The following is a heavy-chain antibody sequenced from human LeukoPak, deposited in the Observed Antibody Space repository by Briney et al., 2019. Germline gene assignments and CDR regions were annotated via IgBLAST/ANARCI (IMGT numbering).Heavy chain of an antibody. J-gene: IGHJ4*02. V-gene: IGHV3-21*01. CDR2: ITSSGTYI. Sequence: GGSLRLSCAASGFPFSGYSMNWVRQTPGKGLEWVSSITSSGTYIYYADSVKGRFSISRDNAKNSLYLQMNSLRAGDTAVYYCARDLLESSGHYFPDYWGQGTLVTVSS. CDR1: GFPFSGYS. CDR3: ARDLLESSGHYFPDY. D-gene: IGHD3-22*01.